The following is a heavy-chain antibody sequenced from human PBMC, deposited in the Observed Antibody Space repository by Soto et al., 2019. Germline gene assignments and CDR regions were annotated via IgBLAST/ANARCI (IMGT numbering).Heavy chain of an antibody. V-gene: IGHV1-8*01. J-gene: IGHJ5*02. CDR3: ARGRSQSRWFDP. CDR2: MNPNSGNT. CDR1: GYTFTSYD. Sequence: GASVKVSCKXSGYTFTSYDINWVRQATGQGLEWMGWMNPNSGNTGYAQKFQGRVTMTRNTSISTAYMELSSLRSEDTAVYYCARGRSQSRWFDPWGQGTLVTVSS. D-gene: IGHD1-26*01.